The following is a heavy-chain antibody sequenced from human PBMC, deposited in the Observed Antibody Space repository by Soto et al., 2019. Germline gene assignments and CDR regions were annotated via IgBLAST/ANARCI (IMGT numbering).Heavy chain of an antibody. CDR1: GFSFSSYA. Sequence: EVSLLESGGGLVQPGGSLRLSCTASGFSFSSYAMSWVRQAPGKGLEWVSSLSGSVGRTHYAESVKGRFTISRDNSKNTVDLQMNSLRVDDTAVYYCTIVENDYWGQGTLVTVSS. CDR2: LSGSVGRT. CDR3: TIVENDY. V-gene: IGHV3-23*01. J-gene: IGHJ4*02. D-gene: IGHD3-16*02.